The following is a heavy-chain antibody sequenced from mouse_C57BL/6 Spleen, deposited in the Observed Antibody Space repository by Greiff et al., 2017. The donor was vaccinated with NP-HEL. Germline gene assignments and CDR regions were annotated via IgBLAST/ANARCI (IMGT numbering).Heavy chain of an antibody. J-gene: IGHJ2*01. Sequence: ESGPGLVKPSQSLSLPRSVTGYSITSGYYWNWIRQFPGNKLEWMGYISYDGSNNYNPSLKNRISITRDTSKNQFFLKLNSVTTEDTATYYCASRLGRVYFDYWGQGTTLTVSS. V-gene: IGHV3-6*01. D-gene: IGHD4-1*01. CDR3: ASRLGRVYFDY. CDR2: ISYDGSN. CDR1: GYSITSGYY.